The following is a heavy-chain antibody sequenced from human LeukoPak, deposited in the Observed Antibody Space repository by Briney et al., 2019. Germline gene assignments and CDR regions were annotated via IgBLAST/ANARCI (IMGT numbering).Heavy chain of an antibody. CDR1: GFTFSSYS. CDR2: ISTSSSYI. CDR3: ARERYNYGPGEVDY. D-gene: IGHD3-10*01. V-gene: IGHV3-21*01. Sequence: GGSLRLSCAASGFTFSSYSMNWVRQAPGKGLEWVSSISTSSSYIYYADSVKGRFTISRDNAKKSLYLQMDSLRAEDTAVHYCARERYNYGPGEVDYWGQGTLVTVSS. J-gene: IGHJ4*02.